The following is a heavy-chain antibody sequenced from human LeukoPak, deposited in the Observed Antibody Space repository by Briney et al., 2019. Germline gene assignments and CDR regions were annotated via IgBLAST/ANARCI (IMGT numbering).Heavy chain of an antibody. CDR3: DSGTCSGSSYYFDY. J-gene: IGHJ4*02. CDR1: GFTFSSYA. D-gene: IGHD2-15*01. V-gene: IGHV3-30*04. Sequence: PGGSLRLSCAASGFTFSSYAMHWVRQAPGKGLEWVAVIKYNGSTKYYADSVKGRFTISRDNSKNTLYLQMNSLRAEDTAVYYCDSGTCSGSSYYFDYWGQGTLVTVSS. CDR2: IKYNGSTK.